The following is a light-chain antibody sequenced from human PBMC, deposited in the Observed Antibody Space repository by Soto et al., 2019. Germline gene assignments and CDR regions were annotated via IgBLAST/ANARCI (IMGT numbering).Light chain of an antibody. CDR2: GAS. J-gene: IGKJ1*01. Sequence: EIVMTQSPATLSVSPGERATLSCRASQSVSRKLAWYQQTRGEAPRLLIYGASTRVTGVPARFSGSGSGTEFTLTISNLQSEDFAVYHCQQYDKWPRTFGQGTKVDIK. CDR1: QSVSRK. V-gene: IGKV3-15*01. CDR3: QQYDKWPRT.